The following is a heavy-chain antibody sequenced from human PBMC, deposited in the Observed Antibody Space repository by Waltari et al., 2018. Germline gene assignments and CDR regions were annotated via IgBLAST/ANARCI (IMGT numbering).Heavy chain of an antibody. CDR2: VYHSGNT. D-gene: IGHD3-10*01. Sequence: QVQLQESGPGLVKPSGTLSLICSVSGGSINSSEWWTWVRQPPGKGLEWIGEVYHSGNTNHNPSLKSRVTISVDKSENQFSLKLTSVTAADTAVYYCVRRGEGSMVYNDAFDFWGLGTKVTVSS. CDR1: GGSINSSEW. V-gene: IGHV4-4*02. CDR3: VRRGEGSMVYNDAFDF. J-gene: IGHJ3*01.